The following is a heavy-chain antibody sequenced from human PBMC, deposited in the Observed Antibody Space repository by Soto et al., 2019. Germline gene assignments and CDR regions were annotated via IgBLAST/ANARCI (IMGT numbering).Heavy chain of an antibody. J-gene: IGHJ6*02. CDR2: ISFDGTNK. CDR1: GFTCRIYG. D-gene: IGHD1-20*01. Sequence: QVQLVEAGGGVVQPGGSLRGSGAAAGFTCRIYGMHWVRQAPGKGLGWVAVISFDGTNKYYADSVKGRFIISRDNPKNTLYLHMSSLRAADTAVYYCAKGSNWNNNYGMDVWGQGTTVTVSS. CDR3: AKGSNWNNNYGMDV. V-gene: IGHV3-30*18.